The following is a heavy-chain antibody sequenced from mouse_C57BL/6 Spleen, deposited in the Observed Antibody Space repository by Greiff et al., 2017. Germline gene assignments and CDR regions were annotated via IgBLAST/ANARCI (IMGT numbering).Heavy chain of an antibody. D-gene: IGHD2-3*01. CDR3: ARVHEGYSPAY. J-gene: IGHJ3*01. CDR1: GYAFSSYW. V-gene: IGHV1-80*01. CDR2: FYPGDGDT. Sequence: QVQLQQSGAELVKPGASVKISCKASGYAFSSYWMNWVKQRPGKGLEWIGQFYPGDGDTNYNGKFKGKATLTADKSSSTADMLLSGLTSEDSAVYFCARVHEGYSPAYWGQGTLVTGSA.